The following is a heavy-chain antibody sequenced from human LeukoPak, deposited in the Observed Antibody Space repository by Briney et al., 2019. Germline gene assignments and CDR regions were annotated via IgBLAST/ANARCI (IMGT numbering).Heavy chain of an antibody. CDR3: ARPNGLRRSRAPMNV. V-gene: IGHV4-61*08. D-gene: IGHD2-8*01. J-gene: IGHJ6*04. CDR1: GGSISSGGYS. CDR2: IYYSGST. Sequence: PSETLSLTCAVSGGSISSGGYSWSWIRQPPGKGLEWIGYIYYSGSTNYNPSLKSRVTISVDTSKNQFSLKLSSVTSADTAVYYWARPNGLRRSRAPMNVWGKGPTVTASP.